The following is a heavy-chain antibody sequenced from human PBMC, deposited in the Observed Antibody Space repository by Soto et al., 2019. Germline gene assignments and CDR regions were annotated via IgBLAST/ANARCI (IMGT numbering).Heavy chain of an antibody. Sequence: PGGSLRLSCSASGVTVSTYYMTLVRQAPGKGLEWVSVIYGGGTTYYADSVQGRFTISRDNSKNTVYLQMNSLRAEDTAVYYCAMDGSGYYYASWGLGTLVTVSS. V-gene: IGHV3-53*01. CDR2: IYGGGTT. CDR1: GVTVSTYY. J-gene: IGHJ4*02. D-gene: IGHD3-22*01. CDR3: AMDGSGYYYAS.